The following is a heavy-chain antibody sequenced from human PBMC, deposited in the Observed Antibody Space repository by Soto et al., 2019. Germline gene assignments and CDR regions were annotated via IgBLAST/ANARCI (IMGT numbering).Heavy chain of an antibody. Sequence: QVQLEQSGDEVKKRGASVKVSCKACGCIFVNYGIAWVRQAPGQGLEWLGWISPYTGNTYYATKVQGRLTLTTDTSTSTAFTDLGSLTSADTAVYYCAMVDLYVTPTPQDVWGQGTTVTVSS. CDR1: GCIFVNYG. CDR2: ISPYTGNT. D-gene: IGHD3-16*01. V-gene: IGHV1-18*01. CDR3: AMVDLYVTPTPQDV. J-gene: IGHJ6*02.